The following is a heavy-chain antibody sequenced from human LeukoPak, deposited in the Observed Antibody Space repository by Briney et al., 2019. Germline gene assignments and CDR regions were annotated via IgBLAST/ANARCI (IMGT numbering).Heavy chain of an antibody. V-gene: IGHV3-74*01. CDR2: INTDGSST. J-gene: IGHJ6*02. Sequence: GGSLRLSCAASGFTFSSYWMHWVRQAPGKGLVWVSRINTDGSSTSYADSVKGRFTISRDNAKNSLYLQMNSLRAEDTAVYYCARGLVVGRGMDYGMDVWGQGTTVTVSS. D-gene: IGHD2-2*01. CDR1: GFTFSSYW. CDR3: ARGLVVGRGMDYGMDV.